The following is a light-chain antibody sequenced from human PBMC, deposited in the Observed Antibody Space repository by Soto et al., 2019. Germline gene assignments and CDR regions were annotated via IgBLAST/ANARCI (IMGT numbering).Light chain of an antibody. V-gene: IGKV3-15*01. CDR3: QHFGGTTFT. CDR1: QSVSSN. J-gene: IGKJ5*01. Sequence: EIGMTQSPATLSVSPGEGATLSCRASQSVSSNLAWYQQKPGQAPRLLIYGASTRATGIPARFSGSGSGTEFTLTISSLQPEDFATYYCQHFGGTTFTFGQGTRLEIK. CDR2: GAS.